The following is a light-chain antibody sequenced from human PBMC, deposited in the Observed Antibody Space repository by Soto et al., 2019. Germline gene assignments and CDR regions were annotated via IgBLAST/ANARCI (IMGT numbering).Light chain of an antibody. CDR2: GAS. V-gene: IGKV3-20*01. CDR1: QSTDTNF. CDR3: QQYGTSPIT. J-gene: IGKJ4*01. Sequence: EIVLTQSPGTLSLSPGERATLSCRASQSTDTNFLAWYQQKPGQSPRLLIYGASSRATGIPDRFSGSGSGTDFTLTISRLEHEEFAVYYCQQYGTSPITFGGGTKVEIK.